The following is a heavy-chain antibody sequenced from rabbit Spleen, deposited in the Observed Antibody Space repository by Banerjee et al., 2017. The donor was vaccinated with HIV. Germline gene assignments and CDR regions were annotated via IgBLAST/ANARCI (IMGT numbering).Heavy chain of an antibody. CDR2: IDVARTAYT. V-gene: IGHV1S40*01. CDR3: ARGGSDVIFAFNL. Sequence: QSLEESGGDLVKPGASLTLTCKASGLDFSASYCICWVRQAPGKGLEWIACIDVARTAYTYYATWAKGRLTISKPSSTTVTLRMTSVTAADTATYFCARGGSDVIFAFNLWGQGTLVTVS. J-gene: IGHJ4*01. D-gene: IGHD4-2*01. CDR1: GLDFSASYC.